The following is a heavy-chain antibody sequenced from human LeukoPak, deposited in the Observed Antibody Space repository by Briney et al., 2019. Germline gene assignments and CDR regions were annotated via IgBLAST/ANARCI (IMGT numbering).Heavy chain of an antibody. J-gene: IGHJ4*02. CDR2: ISAYNGNT. D-gene: IGHD3-16*01. Sequence: ASVKVSCKASGYTFTSYGISWVRQAPGQGLEWMGWISAYNGNTNYAQKLQGRVTMTTDTSTSTAYMELRSLRSDDTAVYYCASGGSYSFSGVDYFDYWGQGALVTVSS. CDR3: ASGGSYSFSGVDYFDY. CDR1: GYTFTSYG. V-gene: IGHV1-18*01.